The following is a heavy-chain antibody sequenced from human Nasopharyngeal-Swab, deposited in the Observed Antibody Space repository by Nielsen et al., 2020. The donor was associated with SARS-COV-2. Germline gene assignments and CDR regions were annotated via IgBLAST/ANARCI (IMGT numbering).Heavy chain of an antibody. CDR2: ISPYNGNT. CDR3: ARDPSGWGAYSDY. D-gene: IGHD6-19*01. J-gene: IGHJ4*02. Sequence: ASVKVSCKASGYTFPNYGIFWVRQAPGQGLECMGWISPYNGNTNYAQTVQGRVTMTTDTSTTTAYMELRSLRSDGTAVYYCARDPSGWGAYSDYWGQGTLVTVSS. CDR1: GYTFPNYG. V-gene: IGHV1-18*01.